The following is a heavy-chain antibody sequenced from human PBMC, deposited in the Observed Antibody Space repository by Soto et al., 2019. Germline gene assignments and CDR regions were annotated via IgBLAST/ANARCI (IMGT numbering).Heavy chain of an antibody. D-gene: IGHD6-6*01. CDR3: ARDPEYRYPFDY. CDR1: GGTFSSYT. J-gene: IGHJ4*02. Sequence: SVKVSCKASGGTFSSYTISWVRQAPGQGLEWMGRIIPILGIANYAQKFQGRVTITADKSTSTAYMELSSLRSEDTAVYYCARDPEYRYPFDYWGQGTLVTVSS. V-gene: IGHV1-69*04. CDR2: IIPILGIA.